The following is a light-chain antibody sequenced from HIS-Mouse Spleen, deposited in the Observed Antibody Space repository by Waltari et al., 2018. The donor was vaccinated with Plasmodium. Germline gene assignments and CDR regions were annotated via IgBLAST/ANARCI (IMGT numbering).Light chain of an antibody. V-gene: IGLV3-10*01. CDR3: YSTDSSGNHRV. CDR1: ALPNKY. CDR2: EDS. J-gene: IGLJ3*02. Sequence: SYELTQPPSVSVSPGQTARITCSGDALPNKYAYWYQQKSGQAPGLVIYEDSKRPSGIPERFSGSISWTMATWTISGAQVEDEADYYCYSTDSSGNHRVFGGGTKLTVL.